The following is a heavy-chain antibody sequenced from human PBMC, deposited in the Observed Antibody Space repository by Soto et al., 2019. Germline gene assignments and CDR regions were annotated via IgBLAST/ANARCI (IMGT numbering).Heavy chain of an antibody. CDR1: GGTFSSYA. CDR3: AGGYTIFGVVDYYYYYGMDV. D-gene: IGHD3-3*01. J-gene: IGHJ6*02. Sequence: QVQLVQSGAEVKKPGSSVKVSCKASGGTFSSYAISWVRQAPGQGLEWMGGIIPIFGTANYAQKFQGRVTITADESTSTAYMELSSLRSEDTAVYYCAGGYTIFGVVDYYYYYGMDVWGQGTTVTVSS. V-gene: IGHV1-69*01. CDR2: IIPIFGTA.